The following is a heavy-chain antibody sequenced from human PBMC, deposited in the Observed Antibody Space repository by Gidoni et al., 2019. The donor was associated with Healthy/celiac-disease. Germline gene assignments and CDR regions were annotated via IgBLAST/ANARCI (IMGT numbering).Heavy chain of an antibody. D-gene: IGHD6-19*01. Sequence: QVQLQQWGAGLLKPSETLSLTCAVYGGSFSGYYWSWIRQPPGKGLEWIGEINHSGSTNYNPSLKSRVTISVDTSKNQFSLKLSSVTAADTAVYYCARGHGTESSGWSGPYFDYWGQGTLVTVSS. CDR2: INHSGST. V-gene: IGHV4-34*01. J-gene: IGHJ4*02. CDR1: GGSFSGYY. CDR3: ARGHGTESSGWSGPYFDY.